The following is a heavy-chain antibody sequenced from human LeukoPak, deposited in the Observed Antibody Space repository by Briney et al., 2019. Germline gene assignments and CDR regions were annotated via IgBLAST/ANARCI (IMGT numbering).Heavy chain of an antibody. CDR3: ARDVNAFSSSFDY. Sequence: SQTLSLTCAISGDSVSSNSAAWNWIRQSPSRGLEWLARTYYRSKWYYDYAVSVKSRITINPDTSKNQFSLHLNSVTPEDTAVNYCARDVNAFSSSFDYWGQGTLVTVSS. V-gene: IGHV6-1*01. CDR2: TYYRSKWYY. D-gene: IGHD6-13*01. J-gene: IGHJ4*02. CDR1: GDSVSSNSAA.